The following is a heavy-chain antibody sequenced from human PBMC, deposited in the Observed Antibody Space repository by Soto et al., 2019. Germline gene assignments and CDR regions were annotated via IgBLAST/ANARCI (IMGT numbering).Heavy chain of an antibody. J-gene: IGHJ4*02. D-gene: IGHD6-19*01. CDR2: INHSGST. Sequence: SETLSLTCAVYGGSFSGYYWSWIRQPPGKGLEWIGEINHSGSTNYNPSLKSRVTISVDTSKNQFSLKLSSVTAADTAVYYCASEFDSSGWYRKGLGGFGYWGQGTLVTVSS. CDR1: GGSFSGYY. V-gene: IGHV4-34*01. CDR3: ASEFDSSGWYRKGLGGFGY.